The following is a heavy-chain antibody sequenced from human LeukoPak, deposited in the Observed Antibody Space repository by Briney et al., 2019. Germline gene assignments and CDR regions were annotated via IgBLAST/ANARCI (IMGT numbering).Heavy chain of an antibody. Sequence: GGCLRLSCAASGFTFSSYSMNWVRQAPGKGLEWVSSISSSSSYIYYADSVKGRFTISRDNAKNSLYLQMNSLRAEDTAVYYCARDGGATKAFAFDIWGQGTMVTVSS. CDR1: GFTFSSYS. D-gene: IGHD1-26*01. CDR2: ISSSSSYI. J-gene: IGHJ3*02. V-gene: IGHV3-21*01. CDR3: ARDGGATKAFAFDI.